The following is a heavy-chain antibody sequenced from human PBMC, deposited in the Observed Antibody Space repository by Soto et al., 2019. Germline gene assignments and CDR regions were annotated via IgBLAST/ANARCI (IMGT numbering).Heavy chain of an antibody. CDR2: ISAYNGNT. D-gene: IGHD3-22*01. Sequence: GASVKVSCKASGYTFTSYGISWVRQAPGQGLEWMGWISAYNGNTNYAQKLQGRVTMTTDTSTSTAYMELRSLRSDDTAVYYCARDGNYYDSSGYYYYWGQGTLVTVSS. J-gene: IGHJ4*02. CDR3: ARDGNYYDSSGYYYY. CDR1: GYTFTSYG. V-gene: IGHV1-18*01.